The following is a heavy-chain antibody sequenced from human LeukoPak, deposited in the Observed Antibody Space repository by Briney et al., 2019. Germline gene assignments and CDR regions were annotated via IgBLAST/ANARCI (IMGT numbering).Heavy chain of an antibody. J-gene: IGHJ4*02. CDR1: GFTYSNYW. Sequence: QVGGSQRLSCAASGFTYSNYWVHWVRQAPGKGLVWVSRINRDGSTTKYADSVKGRFTVSRDNAKNTLNLQMNSLRAEDTAVYYCARDKKSGESSEIDYWGQGTLVTVSS. D-gene: IGHD3-10*01. V-gene: IGHV3-74*03. CDR3: ARDKKSGESSEIDY. CDR2: INRDGSTT.